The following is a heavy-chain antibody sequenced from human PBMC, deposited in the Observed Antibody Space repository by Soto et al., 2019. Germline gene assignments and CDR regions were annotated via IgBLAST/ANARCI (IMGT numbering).Heavy chain of an antibody. CDR1: GFSLTTRPVG. Sequence: KESGPTRVKPTQTLTLTCSFSGFSLTTRPVGVGWIRQSPGKALEWIGYIYYSGDTYSNPSLKSRITMSVDTSKNQFSLRLTSVTAADTAVYFCARGEWESYYQDYWGQGTLVTVSS. V-gene: IGHV4-31*03. J-gene: IGHJ4*02. D-gene: IGHD1-26*01. CDR2: IYYSGDT. CDR3: ARGEWESYYQDY.